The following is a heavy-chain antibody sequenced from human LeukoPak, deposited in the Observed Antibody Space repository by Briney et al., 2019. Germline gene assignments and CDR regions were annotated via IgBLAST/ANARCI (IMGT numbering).Heavy chain of an antibody. J-gene: IGHJ6*02. CDR1: GYTFTSYG. Sequence: ASVKVSCKASGYTFTSYGISWVRQAPGQGLEWMGWISAYNGNTNYAQKLQGRVTMTTDTSTSTAYMELRSLRSDDTAVYYCARYCSNTSCYGYYYYYGMDVWGQGTTVTVSS. V-gene: IGHV1-18*01. CDR2: ISAYNGNT. CDR3: ARYCSNTSCYGYYYYYGMDV. D-gene: IGHD2-2*01.